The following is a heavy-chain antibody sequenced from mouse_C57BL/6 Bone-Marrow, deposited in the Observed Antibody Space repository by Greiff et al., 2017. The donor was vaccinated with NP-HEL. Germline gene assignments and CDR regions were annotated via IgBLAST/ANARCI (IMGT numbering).Heavy chain of an antibody. CDR2: IYPGSGST. V-gene: IGHV1-55*01. CDR3: TYDYYAMDY. D-gene: IGHD6-5*01. J-gene: IGHJ4*01. CDR1: GYTFTSYW. Sequence: VQLQESGAELVKPGASVKMSCKASGYTFTSYWITWVKQRPGQGLEWIGDIYPGSGSTNYNEKFKSKATLTLDTSSSTAYMQLSSLTSEDSAVYYCTYDYYAMDYWGQGTSVTVSS.